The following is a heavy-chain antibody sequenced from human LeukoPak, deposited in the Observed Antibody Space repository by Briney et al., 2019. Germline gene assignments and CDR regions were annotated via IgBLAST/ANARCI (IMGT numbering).Heavy chain of an antibody. D-gene: IGHD5-24*01. CDR3: ARDSGDGYNFCFDY. Sequence: PGGSLRLSCAVSGFTFSSYEMNWVRQAPGKGLEWVSYISSSGSTIYYADSVKGRFTTSRDNAKNSLYLQMNSLRAEDTAVYYCARDSGDGYNFCFDYWGQGTLVTVSS. J-gene: IGHJ4*02. V-gene: IGHV3-48*03. CDR1: GFTFSSYE. CDR2: ISSSGSTI.